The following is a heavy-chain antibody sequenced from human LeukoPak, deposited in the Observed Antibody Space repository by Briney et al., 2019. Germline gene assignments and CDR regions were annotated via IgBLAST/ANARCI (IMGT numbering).Heavy chain of an antibody. D-gene: IGHD2-15*01. V-gene: IGHV1-18*01. CDR2: ISAYNGNT. J-gene: IGHJ6*02. CDR3: AREIVVVAALKTGGYYGMDV. Sequence: ASVKVSYKASGYTFTSYGISWVRQAPGQGLEWMGWISAYNGNTNYAQKLQGRVTMTTDTSTSTAYMELRSLRSDDTAVYYCAREIVVVAALKTGGYYGMDVWGQGTTVTVSS. CDR1: GYTFTSYG.